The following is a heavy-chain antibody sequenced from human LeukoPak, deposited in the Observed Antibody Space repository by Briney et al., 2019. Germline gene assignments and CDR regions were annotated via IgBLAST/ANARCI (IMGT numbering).Heavy chain of an antibody. D-gene: IGHD2-2*01. CDR2: FDPEDGET. CDR3: ATVQYCSSTSCYSSGNWFDP. Sequence: ASVKVSCKVSGYTLTELSMHWVRQAPGKGLEWMGGFDPEDGETIYAQNFQGRVPMTEDTSKDTAYMELSSLRSEDTAVYYCATVQYCSSTSCYSSGNWFDPWGQGTLVTVSS. J-gene: IGHJ5*02. V-gene: IGHV1-24*01. CDR1: GYTLTELS.